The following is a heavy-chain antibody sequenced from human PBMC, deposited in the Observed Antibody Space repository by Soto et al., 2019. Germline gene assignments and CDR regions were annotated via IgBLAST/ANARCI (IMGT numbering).Heavy chain of an antibody. CDR2: IWYDGSNK. J-gene: IGHJ4*02. V-gene: IGHV3-33*01. D-gene: IGHD4-4*01. Sequence: PGGSLRLSCAASGFTFSSYGMHWVRQAPGKGLEWVAVIWYDGSNKYYADSVKGRFTISRDNSKNTLYLQMNSLRAEDTAVYYCARDAYPDYSNFAFDYWGQGTLVTVSS. CDR3: ARDAYPDYSNFAFDY. CDR1: GFTFSSYG.